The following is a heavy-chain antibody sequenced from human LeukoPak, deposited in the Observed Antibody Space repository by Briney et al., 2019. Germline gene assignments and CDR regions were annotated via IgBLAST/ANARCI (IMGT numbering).Heavy chain of an antibody. V-gene: IGHV4-59*08. Sequence: SETLSLTCTVSGGFISSYYWSWIRQAPGKGLEWIGNIYYSGSTNYNPSLKSRVTVSVDTSKNQFSLKLSSVTAADTAVYYCARHGTLGSTTYPLDYWGQGTLVTVSS. CDR3: ARHGTLGSTTYPLDY. CDR2: IYYSGST. D-gene: IGHD1-26*01. CDR1: GGFISSYY. J-gene: IGHJ4*02.